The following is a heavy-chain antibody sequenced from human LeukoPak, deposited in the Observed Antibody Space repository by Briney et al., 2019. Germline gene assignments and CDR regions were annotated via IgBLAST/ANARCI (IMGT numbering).Heavy chain of an antibody. CDR3: AKDDAPTGLWFGESD. CDR2: IYYSGST. CDR1: GGSISSSSYY. Sequence: SETLSLTCTVSGGSISSSSYYWGWIRQPPGKGLEWIGSIYYSGSTYYNPSLKSRVTISVDTSKNQFSLKLSSVTTGDTAEYYCAKDDAPTGLWFGESDWGQGTLLTVSS. J-gene: IGHJ4*02. V-gene: IGHV4-39*07. D-gene: IGHD3-10*01.